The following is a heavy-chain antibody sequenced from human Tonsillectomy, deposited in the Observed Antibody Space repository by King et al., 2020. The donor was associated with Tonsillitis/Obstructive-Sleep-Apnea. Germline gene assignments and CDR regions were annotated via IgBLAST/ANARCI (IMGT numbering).Heavy chain of an antibody. D-gene: IGHD3-9*01. CDR3: ARLDWLLGFDY. CDR1: GFTFRGFW. J-gene: IGHJ4*02. CDR2: IKEEGGGK. Sequence: VQLVESGGGLVQPGGSLRLSCAAPGFTFRGFWWSWVRQAPGRGVGWVANIKEEGGGKYYVDSVKGRFTTSRDNAKSSLYLQLNSLRAEDTAVYYCARLDWLLGFDYWGQGTLVTVSS. V-gene: IGHV3-7*03.